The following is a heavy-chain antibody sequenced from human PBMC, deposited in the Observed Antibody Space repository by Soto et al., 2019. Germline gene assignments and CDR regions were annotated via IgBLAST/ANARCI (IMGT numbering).Heavy chain of an antibody. CDR2: IVVGSGNT. CDR3: AADGATIYYYYGIDV. D-gene: IGHD5-12*01. CDR1: GFTFTSSA. V-gene: IGHV1-58*01. Sequence: ASVKVSCKASGFTFTSSAVRWVRQARGQRLEWIGWIVVGSGNTNYAQKFQERVTITRDMSTSTAYMELSSLRSEDTAVYYGAADGATIYYYYGIDVWGQGTTVTVSS. J-gene: IGHJ6*02.